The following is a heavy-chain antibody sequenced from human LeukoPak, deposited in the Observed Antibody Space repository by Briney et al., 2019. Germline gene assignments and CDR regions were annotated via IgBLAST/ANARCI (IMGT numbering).Heavy chain of an antibody. J-gene: IGHJ4*02. V-gene: IGHV5-51*01. D-gene: IGHD3-22*01. CDR1: GYSFTSYW. CDR2: IYPGDSDT. Sequence: PGESLKISCKGSGYSFTSYWIGWVRQMPGKGLEWMGIIYPGDSDTRYSPSFQGQVTISADKSISTAYLQWSSLKASDTAMYYCARFLIPMIVVVAFDYWGQGTLVTVSS. CDR3: ARFLIPMIVVVAFDY.